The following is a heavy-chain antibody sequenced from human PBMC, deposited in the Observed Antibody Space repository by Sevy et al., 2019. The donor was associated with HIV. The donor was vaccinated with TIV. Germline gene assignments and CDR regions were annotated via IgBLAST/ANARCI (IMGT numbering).Heavy chain of an antibody. V-gene: IGHV3-15*01. J-gene: IGHJ4*02. CDR3: TTVPLTYYYGSGSYYDLDY. CDR2: IKSKTDGGTT. D-gene: IGHD3-10*01. CDR1: GFTFSNAW. Sequence: GGSLRLPCAASGFTFSNAWMSWVRQAPGKGLEWVGRIKSKTDGGTTDYAAPVKGRFTISRDDSKNTLYLQMNSLKTEDTAVYYCTTVPLTYYYGSGSYYDLDYWGQGTLVTVSS.